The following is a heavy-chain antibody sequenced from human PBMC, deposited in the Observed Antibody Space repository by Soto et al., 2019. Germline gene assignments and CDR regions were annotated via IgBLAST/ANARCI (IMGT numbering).Heavy chain of an antibody. J-gene: IGHJ4*02. D-gene: IGHD1-26*01. CDR3: AREAILGPRSFDY. CDR2: ISSNSVTI. Sequence: XGSLRLSCGASGFLFSKYGMNGVRQAPGKGLEWLSYISSNSVTIYYADSVRGRFTIFRDNAKNSLYLQMNSLRDEDTALYYCAREAILGPRSFDYWGQGALVTVSS. V-gene: IGHV3-48*02. CDR1: GFLFSKYG.